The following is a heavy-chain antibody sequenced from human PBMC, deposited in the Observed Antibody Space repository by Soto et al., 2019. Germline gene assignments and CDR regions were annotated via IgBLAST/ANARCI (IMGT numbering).Heavy chain of an antibody. Sequence: QVPLQESGPGLVKPSQTLSLTCNVSGGSISGGRYYWNWIRQHPGKGLEWIGNIYDNGITYYNPSLKSRVIISVVTSKNQFSLRLSSVTAADTAVYYCTRDRGFGMDVWGQGTTVTVSS. CDR2: IYDNGIT. J-gene: IGHJ6*02. V-gene: IGHV4-31*03. CDR3: TRDRGFGMDV. CDR1: GGSISGGRYY.